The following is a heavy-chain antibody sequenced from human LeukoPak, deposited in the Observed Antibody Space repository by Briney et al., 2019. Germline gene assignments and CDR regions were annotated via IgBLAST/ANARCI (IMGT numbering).Heavy chain of an antibody. CDR1: GFSFRSCW. V-gene: IGHV3-74*01. J-gene: IGHJ3*01. CDR2: INGDGSTT. CDR3: ASLVGGYYPPVEAFDV. Sequence: QTGGSLRLSCAASGFSFRSCWMHWVRQAPGKELVWVSRINGDGSTTNHADSVRGRFTISRDNAKNTLYLQMNSLRADDSAVYFCASLVGGYYPPVEAFDVWGQGTMVTVSS. D-gene: IGHD3-3*01.